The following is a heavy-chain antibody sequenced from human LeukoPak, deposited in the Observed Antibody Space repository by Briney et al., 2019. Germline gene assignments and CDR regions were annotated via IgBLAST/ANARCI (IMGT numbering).Heavy chain of an antibody. V-gene: IGHV4-4*07. CDR1: GGSISSYY. CDR3: ARGGSSGYYYG. J-gene: IGHJ4*02. Sequence: PSETLSLTCTVSGGSISSYYWSWVRQPAGKGLEWIGRLYTSGSTNYNPSLKSRVTMSVDTSKNQFSLKLTSMTAADTAVYYCARGGSSGYYYGWGQGTLVTVSS. CDR2: LYTSGST. D-gene: IGHD3-22*01.